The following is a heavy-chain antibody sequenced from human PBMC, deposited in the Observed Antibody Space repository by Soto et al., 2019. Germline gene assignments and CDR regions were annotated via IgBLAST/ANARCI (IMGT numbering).Heavy chain of an antibody. D-gene: IGHD4-4*01. Sequence: SETLSLTCTVSGGTISSYCRSWIRQSPGKGLEWIGYIFYTGSTTYNPSLNSRVTISIDTSKNQFSRKLSSLTAAYTAVYYCGNFSVLEWLDPWGQGTLVTVYS. V-gene: IGHV4-59*01. CDR2: IFYTGST. J-gene: IGHJ5*02. CDR3: GNFSVLEWLDP. CDR1: GGTISSYC.